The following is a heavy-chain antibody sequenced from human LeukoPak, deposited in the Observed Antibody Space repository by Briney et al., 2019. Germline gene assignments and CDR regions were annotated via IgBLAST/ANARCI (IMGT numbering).Heavy chain of an antibody. CDR1: SGSISSYY. CDR3: ARGKTYYDISKDAFDI. Sequence: SETLSLTCTVSSGSISSYYWSWIRQPPGKGLEWIGYIYYSGRTNYKPSLKSRVTISIDTSKTQFPLKLSSVTAADTAVYYCARGKTYYDISKDAFDIWGQGTMVTVSS. J-gene: IGHJ3*02. V-gene: IGHV4-59*01. D-gene: IGHD3-22*01. CDR2: IYYSGRT.